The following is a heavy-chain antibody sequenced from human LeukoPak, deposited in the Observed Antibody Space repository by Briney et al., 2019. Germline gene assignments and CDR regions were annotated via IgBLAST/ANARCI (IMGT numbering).Heavy chain of an antibody. CDR1: GLTFRSSA. CDR3: AKGISSSDY. CDR2: ISGGSGTS. J-gene: IGHJ4*02. Sequence: PGGPLGFSCAASGLTFRSSAMTWFGQPQGKGLEWVSAISGGSGTSYYADSVKGRFTISRDNSKNTLYLQMNSLRAEDTAVYYCAKGISSSDYWGQGTLVTVSS. D-gene: IGHD2/OR15-2a*01. V-gene: IGHV3-23*01.